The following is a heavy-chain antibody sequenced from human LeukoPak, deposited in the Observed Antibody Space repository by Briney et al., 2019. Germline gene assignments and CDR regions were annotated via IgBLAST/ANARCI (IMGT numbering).Heavy chain of an antibody. J-gene: IGHJ4*02. V-gene: IGHV1-18*01. CDR2: INAYNGNT. CDR3: ARVRIFGVVHDY. D-gene: IGHD3-3*01. CDR1: GYTFTSYG. Sequence: ASVKVSCKASGYTFTSYGISWVRQAPGQGLEWMGWINAYNGNTNYAQKLQGGVTMTTDTSTSTAYMELRSLRSDDTAVYYCARVRIFGVVHDYWGQGTLVTVSS.